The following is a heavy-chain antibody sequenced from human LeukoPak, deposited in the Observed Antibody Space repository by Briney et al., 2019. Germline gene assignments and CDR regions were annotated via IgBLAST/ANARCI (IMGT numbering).Heavy chain of an antibody. CDR1: GFTFSDYY. CDR2: ISSSGSTI. CDR3: ARDAIYHYYDSSGYYPTLDY. J-gene: IGHJ4*02. Sequence: GGSLILSCAASGFTFSDYYMSWIRPAPGKGLGGVSYISSSGSTIYYADSVKGRFTISRDNAKNSLYLQMNSLRAEDTAVYYCARDAIYHYYDSSGYYPTLDYWGQGTLVTVSS. D-gene: IGHD3-22*01. V-gene: IGHV3-11*01.